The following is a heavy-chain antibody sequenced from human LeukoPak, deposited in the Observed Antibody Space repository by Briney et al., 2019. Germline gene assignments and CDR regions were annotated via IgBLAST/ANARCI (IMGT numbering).Heavy chain of an antibody. CDR2: IRGDGGKT. J-gene: IGHJ4*02. V-gene: IGHV3-7*01. CDR3: ARDASLYWSGVTCYLAFDN. D-gene: IGHD2-15*01. Sequence: GGSLRLSRAASGCPFSSHWMSWVRQAPGKGPEWVANIRGDGGKTYYLDSVKGRFTISRDNAENSLFLQMNSLRTEDMAVYYCARDASLYWSGVTCYLAFDNWGQGTLVTV. CDR1: GCPFSSHW.